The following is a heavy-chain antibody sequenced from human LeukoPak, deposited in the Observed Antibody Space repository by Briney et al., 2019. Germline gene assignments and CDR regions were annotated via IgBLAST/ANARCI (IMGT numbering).Heavy chain of an antibody. CDR2: IYYSGST. CDR3: ARQYSSGWYT. Sequence: SQTLSLTCTVPGGSISSGGYDWSWIRQHPGKGLEWIGYIYYSGSTNYNLSLKSRVTISVDTSKNQFSLKLSSVTAADTAVYYCARQYSSGWYTWGQGTLVTVSS. V-gene: IGHV4-31*03. CDR1: GGSISSGGYD. J-gene: IGHJ4*02. D-gene: IGHD6-19*01.